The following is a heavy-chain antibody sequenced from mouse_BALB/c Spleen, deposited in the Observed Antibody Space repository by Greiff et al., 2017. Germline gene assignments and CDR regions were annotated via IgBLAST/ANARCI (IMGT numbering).Heavy chain of an antibody. D-gene: IGHD1-1*01. Sequence: VQLQQSGAELARPGASVKMSCKASGYTFTSYTMHWVKQRPGQGLEWIGYINPSSGYTEYNQKFKDKTTLTADKSSSTAYMQLSSLTSEDSAVYYCAGRNGSTWFAYWGQGTLVTVSA. CDR1: GYTFTSYT. CDR2: INPSSGYT. J-gene: IGHJ3*01. V-gene: IGHV1-4*02. CDR3: AGRNGSTWFAY.